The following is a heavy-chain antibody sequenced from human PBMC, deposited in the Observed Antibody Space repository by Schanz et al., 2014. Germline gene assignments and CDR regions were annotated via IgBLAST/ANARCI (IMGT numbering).Heavy chain of an antibody. CDR3: ARDGGRDGYNLAFDV. CDR1: GFTFSSYG. Sequence: EVQLVESGGDLVQPGGSLRLSCAASGFTFSSYGMNWVRQAPGKGLEWVSYISSSSSYIYYADSMKGRFTISRDNAKNSLYLQMNSLRAEDTAVYFCARDGGRDGYNLAFDVWGQGTLVTVSS. J-gene: IGHJ3*01. D-gene: IGHD5-12*01. V-gene: IGHV3-21*04. CDR2: ISSSSSYI.